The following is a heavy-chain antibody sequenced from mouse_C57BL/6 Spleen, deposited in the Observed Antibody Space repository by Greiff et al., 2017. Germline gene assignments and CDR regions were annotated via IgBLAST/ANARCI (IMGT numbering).Heavy chain of an antibody. CDR3: ARGDGYYRPYWYFDV. D-gene: IGHD2-3*01. CDR2: ISYDGSN. J-gene: IGHJ1*03. V-gene: IGHV3-6*01. CDR1: GYSITSGYY. Sequence: DVKLVESGPGLVKPSQSLSLTCSVTGYSITSGYYWNWIRQFPGNKLEWMGYISYDGSNNYNPSLKNRISITRDTSKNLFFLKLNSVTTEDTATYYCARGDGYYRPYWYFDVWGTGTTVTVSS.